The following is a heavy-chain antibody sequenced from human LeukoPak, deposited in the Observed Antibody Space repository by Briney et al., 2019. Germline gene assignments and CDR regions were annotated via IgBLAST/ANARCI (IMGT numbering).Heavy chain of an antibody. CDR2: IRGSGGST. D-gene: IGHD4-17*01. CDR1: GFTFSTYA. J-gene: IGHJ4*02. CDR3: AKDLYGDYGGIDY. Sequence: GGSLRLSCAASGFTFSTYAMSRVRQAPGKGLEWVSVIRGSGGSTYYADSVKGRFTISRDNSKNTLYLQMNSLRAEDTAIYYCAKDLYGDYGGIDYWGQGTLVTVSS. V-gene: IGHV3-23*01.